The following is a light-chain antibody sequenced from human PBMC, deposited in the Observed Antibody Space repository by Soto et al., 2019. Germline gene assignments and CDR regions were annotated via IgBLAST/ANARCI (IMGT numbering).Light chain of an antibody. CDR2: GNS. J-gene: IGLJ2*01. Sequence: QSVLTQPPSVSGAPGQRVTISCTGSSSNIGAGYDVHWYHQLPGTAPKLLIYGNSNRPSGVPDRFSGSKSGTSAALAITGFQAEDEADYYCQSYDSSLDVVFGGGTKLTVL. CDR1: SSNIGAGYD. CDR3: QSYDSSLDVV. V-gene: IGLV1-40*01.